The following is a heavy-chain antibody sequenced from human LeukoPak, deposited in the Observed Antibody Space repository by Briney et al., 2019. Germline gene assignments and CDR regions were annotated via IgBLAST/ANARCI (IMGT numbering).Heavy chain of an antibody. CDR1: GGSISSYY. D-gene: IGHD6-13*01. V-gene: IGHV4-59*01. CDR3: ASHSSSLDY. CDR2: IYYSGST. J-gene: IGHJ4*02. Sequence: SETLSLTCTVSGGSISSYYWSWIRQPPGKGLEWIGYIYYSGSTNYNPSLKSRVTISVDTSKNQFSLKLSSVTAADTAVDYCASHSSSLDYWGQGTLVTVSS.